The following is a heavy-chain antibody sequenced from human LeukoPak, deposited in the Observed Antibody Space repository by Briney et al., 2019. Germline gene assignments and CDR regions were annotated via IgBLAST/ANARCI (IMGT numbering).Heavy chain of an antibody. CDR1: GFTFRSYA. Sequence: GGSLRLSCAASGFTFRSYAMSWVRQAPGKGLEWVSGISGSGGSTYYADSVKGRFTISRDKSKNTLCLQMNSLRAEDTAVYYCARDSALMITFGGVIAHWGQGTLVTVSS. V-gene: IGHV3-23*01. J-gene: IGHJ4*02. D-gene: IGHD3-16*02. CDR2: ISGSGGST. CDR3: ARDSALMITFGGVIAH.